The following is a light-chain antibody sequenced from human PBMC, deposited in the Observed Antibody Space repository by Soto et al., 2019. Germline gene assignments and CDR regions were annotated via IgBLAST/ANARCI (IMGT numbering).Light chain of an antibody. CDR2: DAS. CDR1: QSISLS. J-gene: IGKJ1*01. V-gene: IGKV1-5*01. CDR3: QQYNSSWT. Sequence: DIRMTQSPSTLSAFVGDRVTITCRASQSISLSLAGYQQKPGKAPDLLISDASNLERGVPSRFSGSGSGTEFTLTISSLQPDDFATYYCQQYNSSWTLGPGTKVDIK.